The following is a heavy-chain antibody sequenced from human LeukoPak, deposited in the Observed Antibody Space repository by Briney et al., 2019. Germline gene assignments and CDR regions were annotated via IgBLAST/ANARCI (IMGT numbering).Heavy chain of an antibody. CDR3: ARDGVMADSSSPGGDWFDP. V-gene: IGHV1-46*01. CDR1: GYTFTSYY. D-gene: IGHD6-6*01. J-gene: IGHJ5*02. CDR2: INPSGGST. Sequence: ASVKVSCKASGYTFTSYYMHWVRQAPGQGLEWMGIINPSGGSTSYAQKFQGRVTMTRDMSTSTVYMELSSLRSEDTAVYYCARDGVMADSSSPGGDWFDPWGQGTLVTVSS.